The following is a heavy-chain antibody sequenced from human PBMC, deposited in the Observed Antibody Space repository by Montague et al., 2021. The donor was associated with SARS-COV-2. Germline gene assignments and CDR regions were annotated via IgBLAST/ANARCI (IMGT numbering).Heavy chain of an antibody. CDR1: SGSIISSGYY. CDR3: ARGMIRGVTTPFDY. CDR2: IYYSGTN. Sequence: SETLSLTCSVSSGSIISSGYYWGWIRPPPGKELEWIGYIYYSGTNYYNPSLQSRGTISVDTSKNHLSLRLSSVTAADTAVYFGARGMIRGVTTPFDYWGQGSQVTVSS. D-gene: IGHD3-10*01. J-gene: IGHJ4*02. V-gene: IGHV4-39*02.